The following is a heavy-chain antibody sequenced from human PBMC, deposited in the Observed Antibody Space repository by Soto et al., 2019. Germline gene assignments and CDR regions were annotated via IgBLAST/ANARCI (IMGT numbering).Heavy chain of an antibody. J-gene: IGHJ4*02. CDR1: GGSINNNHYY. CDR3: ARDSDIDY. V-gene: IGHV4-39*07. D-gene: IGHD1-26*01. Sequence: SETLSLTCSVSGGSINNNHYYWGWVRQPPGKGLEWIGSVSYSGTTYYSPSLKSRVVTSIDTSRNQFSLKLRSVTAADTAVYYCARDSDIDYWGQGTLVTVSS. CDR2: VSYSGTT.